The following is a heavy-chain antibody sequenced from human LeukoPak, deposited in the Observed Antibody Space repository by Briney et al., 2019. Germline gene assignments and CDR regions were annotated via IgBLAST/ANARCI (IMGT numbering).Heavy chain of an antibody. CDR2: IYYSGST. J-gene: IGHJ3*02. CDR1: GGSIGSSSYY. CDR3: ARDCSGGSCYSASAFDI. V-gene: IGHV4-39*07. Sequence: PSETLSLTCTVSGGSIGSSSYYWGWIRQPPGKGLEWIGSIYYSGSTYYNPSLKSRVTISVDTSKNQFSLKLSSVTAADTAVYYCARDCSGGSCYSASAFDIWGQGTMVTVSS. D-gene: IGHD2-15*01.